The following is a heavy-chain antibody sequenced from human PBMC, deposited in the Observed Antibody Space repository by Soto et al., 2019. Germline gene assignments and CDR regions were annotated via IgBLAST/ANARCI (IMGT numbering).Heavy chain of an antibody. J-gene: IGHJ3*02. CDR1: GGSIRSGGYY. CDR3: ARVKRVEVVVINPGAFDI. Sequence: QVQLQESGPGLVKPSQTLSLTCTVSGGSIRSGGYYWRWIRQHPGQGLEWIGYIYYRWSTYYNPSLKSRVTISVDTSKNPFSLKLSSVTAADTAVYYCARVKRVEVVVINPGAFDIWGQGTMVTFSS. CDR2: IYYRWST. V-gene: IGHV4-31*03. D-gene: IGHD3-22*01.